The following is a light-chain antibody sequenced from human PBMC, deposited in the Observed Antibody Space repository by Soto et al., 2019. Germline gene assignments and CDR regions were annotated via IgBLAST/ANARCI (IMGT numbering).Light chain of an antibody. CDR2: DAS. CDR1: QNINNNY. Sequence: VLTQSPGTLSLSPGGRATLSCRASQNINNNYLAWYQHKPGQAPRLLIYDASLRATGVPDRFSGSGSGTDFTLTITRLEPDDSALYYCQQHGISHITFGQGTRLEI. V-gene: IGKV3-20*01. J-gene: IGKJ5*01. CDR3: QQHGISHIT.